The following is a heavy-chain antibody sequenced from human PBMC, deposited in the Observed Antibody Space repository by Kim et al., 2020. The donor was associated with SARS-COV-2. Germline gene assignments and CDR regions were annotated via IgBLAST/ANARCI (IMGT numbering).Heavy chain of an antibody. Sequence: SETLSLTCTVSGGSISSGGYYWSWIRQHPGKGLEWIGYIYYSGSTYYNPSLKSRVTISVDTSKNQFSLKLSSVTAADTAVYYCARESITMVRGVLGGGYGMDVWGQGTTVTVSS. D-gene: IGHD3-10*01. CDR2: IYYSGST. CDR1: GGSISSGGYY. CDR3: ARESITMVRGVLGGGYGMDV. V-gene: IGHV4-31*03. J-gene: IGHJ6*02.